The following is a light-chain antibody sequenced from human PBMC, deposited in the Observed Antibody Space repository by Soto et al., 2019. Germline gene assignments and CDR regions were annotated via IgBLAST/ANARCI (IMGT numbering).Light chain of an antibody. Sequence: DIQMTQSPSTLSASVGDRVTITCRASQSISSWLAGYQQKPGKAPKLLIYDASSLESGVPSRFSGSGSGTEFTLTISSLQPYDFATYYCQQYNSYSTVGQGTKVEIK. CDR3: QQYNSYST. J-gene: IGKJ1*01. CDR2: DAS. CDR1: QSISSW. V-gene: IGKV1-5*01.